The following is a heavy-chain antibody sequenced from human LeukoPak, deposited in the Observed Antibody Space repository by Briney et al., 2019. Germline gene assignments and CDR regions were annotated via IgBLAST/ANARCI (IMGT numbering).Heavy chain of an antibody. CDR3: ASSRGSYDPRPDY. J-gene: IGHJ4*02. V-gene: IGHV3-21*01. CDR1: GFTFSSYS. CDR2: ISSSGSYI. D-gene: IGHD1-26*01. Sequence: GGSLRLSCAASGFTFSSYSMNWVRQAPGKGLEWVSSISSSGSYIYYADSVKGRFTISRDNAKNSLYLQMNSLRAEDTAVYYCASSRGSYDPRPDYWSQGTLVTVSS.